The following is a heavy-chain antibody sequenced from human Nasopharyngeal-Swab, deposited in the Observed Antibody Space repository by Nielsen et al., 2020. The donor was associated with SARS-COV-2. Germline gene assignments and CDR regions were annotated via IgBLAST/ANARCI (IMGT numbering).Heavy chain of an antibody. CDR3: AGYLGYCSGGSCYSLFDY. Sequence: WIRQPPGKGLEWIGYIYYNGSTYYNPSLKSRVNISPDTSKNQFSLKLSSVTAADTAVYYCAGYLGYCSGGSCYSLFDYWGQGTLVTVSS. J-gene: IGHJ4*02. D-gene: IGHD2-15*01. V-gene: IGHV4-31*02. CDR2: IYYNGST.